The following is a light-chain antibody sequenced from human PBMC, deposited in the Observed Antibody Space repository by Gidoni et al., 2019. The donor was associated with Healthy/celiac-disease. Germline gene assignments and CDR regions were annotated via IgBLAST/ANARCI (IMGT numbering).Light chain of an antibody. CDR1: QDISNY. J-gene: IGKJ5*01. CDR3: QQYDNLPRT. Sequence: DIQVPQSPSSLSASVGDRVTITCQASQDISNYLNWYHQKPGKAPKLMIYDASNLETGVPSRFSGSGSGTEFTFTISSLQPEDIATYYCQQYDNLPRTFGQGTRLEIK. V-gene: IGKV1-33*01. CDR2: DAS.